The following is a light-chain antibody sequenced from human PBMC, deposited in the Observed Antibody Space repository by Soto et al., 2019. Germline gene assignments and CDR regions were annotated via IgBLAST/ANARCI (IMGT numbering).Light chain of an antibody. Sequence: QSVLTQPPSASGSPGQSVTISCTGTSSDVGGYNYVSWYQQHPGKAPKLMIYEVSKRPSGVPDRFSGSKSGNTASLTVSGLQAEDEDDYYCSSYAGSTNSRRVVLGGGTQVTVL. CDR2: EVS. J-gene: IGLJ2*01. V-gene: IGLV2-8*01. CDR3: SSYAGSTNSRRVV. CDR1: SSDVGGYNY.